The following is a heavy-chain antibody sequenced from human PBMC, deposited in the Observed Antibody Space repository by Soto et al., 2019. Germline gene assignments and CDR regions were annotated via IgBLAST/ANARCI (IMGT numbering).Heavy chain of an antibody. CDR3: ARHQTDTSMTTVTTDYGMDA. V-gene: IGHV5-10-1*01. CDR1: GYSFTSYW. J-gene: IGHJ6*02. D-gene: IGHD4-17*01. CDR2: IDPSDSYT. Sequence: GESLKISCKGSGYSFTSYWISWVRQMPGKGLEWMGRIDPSDSYTNYSPSFQGHVTISADKSISTAYLQWSSLKASDTAMYYCARHQTDTSMTTVTTDYGMDARGQRTTVTVSS.